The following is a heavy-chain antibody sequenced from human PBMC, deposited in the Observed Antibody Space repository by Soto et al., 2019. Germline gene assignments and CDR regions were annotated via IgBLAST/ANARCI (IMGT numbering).Heavy chain of an antibody. CDR1: GFTFSSYG. Sequence: EVQLVESGGGLVQPGGSLRLSCAASGFTFSSYGMNWVRQAPGKGLEWVSYISGSSTTIYYADSVKGRFTIFRDNAKNSLYLQLNSLRDEDTAVYYCARSPYYYDSSNYYGYWGQGTLVTVSS. D-gene: IGHD3-22*01. V-gene: IGHV3-48*02. J-gene: IGHJ4*02. CDR3: ARSPYYYDSSNYYGY. CDR2: ISGSSTTI.